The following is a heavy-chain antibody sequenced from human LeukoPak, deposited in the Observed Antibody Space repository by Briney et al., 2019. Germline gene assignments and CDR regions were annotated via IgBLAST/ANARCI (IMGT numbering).Heavy chain of an antibody. CDR1: GASISGYY. D-gene: IGHD5-24*01. V-gene: IGHV4-4*07. CDR2: TGAA. CDR3: ARNYRGSNYFDH. Sequence: SETLSLTCTVSGASISGYYWNWIRQPAGKGLECIGRTGAANYNPSLKSRVTMSVDTSRNQLSLTVISVTAADTAIYYCARNYRGSNYFDHWGPGTLVTVSS. J-gene: IGHJ4*02.